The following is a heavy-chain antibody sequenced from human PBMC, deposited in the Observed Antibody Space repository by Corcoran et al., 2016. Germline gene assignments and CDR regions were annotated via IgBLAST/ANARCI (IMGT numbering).Heavy chain of an antibody. V-gene: IGHV1-69*01. CDR1: GGTFSSYA. D-gene: IGHD3-22*01. J-gene: IGHJ6*02. CDR3: ARKLLVLGDSSGYYYRYYYGMDV. Sequence: QVQLVQSGAEVKKPGSSVKVSCKASGGTFSSYAISWVRQAPGQGLEWMGGIIPIFGTANYAQKFQGRVTITADESTSTAYMELSSLRSEDTAVYYCARKLLVLGDSSGYYYRYYYGMDVWGQGTTVTVSS. CDR2: IIPIFGTA.